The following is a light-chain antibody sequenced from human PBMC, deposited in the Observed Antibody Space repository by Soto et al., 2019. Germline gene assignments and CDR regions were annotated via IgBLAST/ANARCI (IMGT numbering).Light chain of an antibody. CDR1: GPYIEVNA. CDR3: AAWDHSLQGWV. CDR2: NDL. Sequence: QSVLTQPPSASGTPGQRVPISCSACGPYIEVNAINWYQQVPGTAPRLLIYNDLQRPSGVPDRFSGSRSGSSASLVIVGLQSEDEADYYCAAWDHSLQGWVFGGGTKLTVL. J-gene: IGLJ3*02. V-gene: IGLV1-44*01.